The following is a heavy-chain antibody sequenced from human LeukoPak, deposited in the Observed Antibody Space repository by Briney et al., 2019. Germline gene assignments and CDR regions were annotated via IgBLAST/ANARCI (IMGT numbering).Heavy chain of an antibody. Sequence: GGSLRLSCAASGFTFSSYSMNWVRQAPGKGLEWVSSINSSSSYIYYADSVKGRFTISRDNAKNSLYLQMNSLRAEDTAVYYCARDDRDTGYYYYYGMDVWGQGTTVTVS. V-gene: IGHV3-21*01. D-gene: IGHD3-22*01. J-gene: IGHJ6*02. CDR2: INSSSSYI. CDR3: ARDDRDTGYYYYYGMDV. CDR1: GFTFSSYS.